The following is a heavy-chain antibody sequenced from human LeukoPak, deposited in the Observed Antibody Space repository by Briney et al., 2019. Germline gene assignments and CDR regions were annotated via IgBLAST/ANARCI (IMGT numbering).Heavy chain of an antibody. CDR3: ARGNKYPGVFDY. D-gene: IGHD1/OR15-1a*01. J-gene: IGHJ4*02. CDR1: FGSIRDYY. CDR2: NYNSGTT. V-gene: IGHV4-59*01. Sequence: WETLSPTCSGPFGSIRDYYWSWIRQPPGKGVEWIGYNYNSGTTSYNPSLKGQVTISVDTSKNQFSLKLSSVTAADTAVYYCARGNKYPGVFDYWGQGTLVTVSS.